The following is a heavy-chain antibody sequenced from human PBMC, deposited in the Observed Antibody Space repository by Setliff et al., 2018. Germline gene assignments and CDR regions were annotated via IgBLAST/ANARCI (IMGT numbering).Heavy chain of an antibody. V-gene: IGHV1-69*05. Sequence: ASVKVSCKASGGTFSSYAISWVRQASGQGLEWMGGIIPIFGTVNYAQKFQDRVTITTDESTSTAYMELSSLRSEDTAVYYCARGPAVHCSGGSCYLDYWGQGTLVTVSS. J-gene: IGHJ4*02. D-gene: IGHD2-15*01. CDR3: ARGPAVHCSGGSCYLDY. CDR2: IIPIFGTV. CDR1: GGTFSSYA.